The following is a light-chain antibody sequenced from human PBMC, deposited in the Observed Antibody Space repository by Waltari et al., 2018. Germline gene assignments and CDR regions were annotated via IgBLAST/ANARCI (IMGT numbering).Light chain of an antibody. J-gene: IGKJ2*01. V-gene: IGKV3-11*01. CDR2: DAS. Sequence: EIVLTQSPATLSLSPGAVATLSCRASQSVSRYLAWYQQKPGQAPRLLIYDASNRATGIPARFSASGSGTDFTLTLSSLEPEDFAVYYCQQRSGWPYTFGQGTKLEIK. CDR3: QQRSGWPYT. CDR1: QSVSRY.